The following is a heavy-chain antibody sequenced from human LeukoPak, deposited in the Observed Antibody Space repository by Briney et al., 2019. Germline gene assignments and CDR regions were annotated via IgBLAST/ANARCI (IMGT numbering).Heavy chain of an antibody. J-gene: IGHJ4*02. D-gene: IGHD2-15*01. Sequence: ASVKVSCKASGYTFTSYYMHWVRQAPGQGLEWMGIINPSVGSTSYAQKFQGRVTMTRDTSTSTVYMELSSLRSEDTAVYYCARDNEQYCSGGSCYSVFDYWGQGTLVTVSS. CDR1: GYTFTSYY. V-gene: IGHV1-46*01. CDR2: INPSVGST. CDR3: ARDNEQYCSGGSCYSVFDY.